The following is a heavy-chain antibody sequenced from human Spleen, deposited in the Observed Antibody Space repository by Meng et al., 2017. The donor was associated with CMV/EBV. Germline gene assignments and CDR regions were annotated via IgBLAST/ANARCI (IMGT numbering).Heavy chain of an antibody. V-gene: IGHV4-39*01. D-gene: IGHD3-22*01. J-gene: IGHJ4*02. Sequence: SETLSLTCTVSGGSITSTSCYWGWIRQPPGKGLEWIAGIHYGGNTYYNPSLKTRVAISADTSKNQFSLKLSSVTAADTAVYYCARQDLAYYDSSGYSYYFDYWGQGTLVTVSS. CDR3: ARQDLAYYDSSGYSYYFDY. CDR2: IHYGGNT. CDR1: GGSITSTSCY.